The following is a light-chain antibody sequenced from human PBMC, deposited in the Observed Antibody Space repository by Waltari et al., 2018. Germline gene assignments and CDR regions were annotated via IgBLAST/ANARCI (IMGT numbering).Light chain of an antibody. CDR3: CSYADGTTSV. CDR1: SSDIGAYNL. V-gene: IGLV2-23*02. J-gene: IGLJ3*02. Sequence: QSALTQPASVSGSPGQSITISCTGTSSDIGAYNLFSWYQQHPGKAPKVIIYGVTERPSGGSDRFSGSKSANTASLTSSGLQAEDEADYYCCSYADGTTSVFGGGTKVTVL. CDR2: GVT.